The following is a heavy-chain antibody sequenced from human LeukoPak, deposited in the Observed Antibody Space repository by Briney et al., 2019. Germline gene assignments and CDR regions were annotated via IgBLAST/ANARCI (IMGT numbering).Heavy chain of an antibody. V-gene: IGHV3-21*01. CDR3: ARAPGVYDAFDI. Sequence: RGSLRLSCAASGFTFSSYSMNWVRQAPGKGLEWVSSISSSNSYIYYADSVKGRCTISRDNAKNSLYLQMNSLRAEDTAVYYCARAPGVYDAFDIWGQGTMVTVSS. CDR2: ISSSNSYI. D-gene: IGHD6-13*01. CDR1: GFTFSSYS. J-gene: IGHJ3*02.